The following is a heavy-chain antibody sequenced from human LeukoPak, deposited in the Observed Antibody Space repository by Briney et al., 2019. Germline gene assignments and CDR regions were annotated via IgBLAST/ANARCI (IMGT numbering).Heavy chain of an antibody. CDR2: ITSSSSYT. V-gene: IGHV3-21*01. Sequence: GGSLRLSCAASGFSFSTYNMNWVRQAPGEGLEWVSSITSSSSYTYYADSVKGRFTISRDNAENSLYLQMNSLRVEDTAVYYCARVLVANWFDPWGQGTLVTVSS. D-gene: IGHD2-8*02. CDR1: GFSFSTYN. J-gene: IGHJ5*02. CDR3: ARVLVANWFDP.